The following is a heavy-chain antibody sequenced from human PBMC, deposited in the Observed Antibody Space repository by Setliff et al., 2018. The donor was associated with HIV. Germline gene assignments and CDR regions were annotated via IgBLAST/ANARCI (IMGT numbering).Heavy chain of an antibody. J-gene: IGHJ4*02. Sequence: SETLSLTCTVSGGSITSRNYYWGWIRQPPGKGLEWIGSISYSGSTYYDPSLKSRATVSIDTSKNQFSLKLSSVTASDTAVYYCARRIAVAKYYFDFWGQGTLVTVSS. D-gene: IGHD6-19*01. CDR1: GGSITSRNYY. CDR2: ISYSGST. CDR3: ARRIAVAKYYFDF. V-gene: IGHV4-39*01.